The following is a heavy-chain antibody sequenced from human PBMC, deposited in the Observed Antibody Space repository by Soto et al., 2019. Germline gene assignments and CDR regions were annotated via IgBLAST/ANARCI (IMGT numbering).Heavy chain of an antibody. D-gene: IGHD6-6*01. V-gene: IGHV1-69*01. CDR1: GGTFSSYA. J-gene: IGHJ6*02. CDR2: IIPFILTP. Sequence: QVQLVQSGAEVKKPGSSVKVSCKASGGTFSSYAISWVRQAPGQGLEWMGGIIPFILTPNYAQQFQGRVTITADEPTSTGYLELSSLRSDDTAVYYCAGGDHSTSLGGMDVWGQGATVIVSS. CDR3: AGGDHSTSLGGMDV.